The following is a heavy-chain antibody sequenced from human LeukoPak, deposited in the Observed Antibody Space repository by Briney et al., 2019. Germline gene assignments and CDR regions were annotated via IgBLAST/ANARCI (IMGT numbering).Heavy chain of an antibody. V-gene: IGHV3-66*01. CDR3: AREGVDCSSSRCYTYYGMDV. CDR2: IYSGGTT. J-gene: IGHJ6*02. D-gene: IGHD2-2*01. Sequence: PGGSLRLSCAASGFTVSSNYMSWVRQAPGKGLEWVSVIYSGGTTYYADSVKGRFTISRDNSKNTLYLEMNSLRAEDTAVYYCAREGVDCSSSRCYTYYGMDVWGQGTTVTVSS. CDR1: GFTVSSNY.